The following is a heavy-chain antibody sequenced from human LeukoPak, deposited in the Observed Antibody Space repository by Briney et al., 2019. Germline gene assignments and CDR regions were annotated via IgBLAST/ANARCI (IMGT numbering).Heavy chain of an antibody. CDR2: IXSXSSTX. J-gene: IGHJ6*02. D-gene: IGHD3-16*01. CDR1: GFTFSSYS. CDR3: ARGGGLDV. V-gene: IGHV3-48*01. Sequence: GGSLRLSCAASGFTFSSYSMNWVRQAPGKGLEWVSYIXSXSSTXXXAXSXKGRFTISRDNAKNSLYLQMSNLRAEDTAVYFCARGGGLDVWGQGATVTVSS.